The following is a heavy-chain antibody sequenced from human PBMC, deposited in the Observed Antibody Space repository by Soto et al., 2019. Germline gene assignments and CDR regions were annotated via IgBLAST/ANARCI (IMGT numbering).Heavy chain of an antibody. Sequence: QVQLVESGGGVVQGGGSLRLSCAASGFTLSGYPMHWVRKAPGKGLECVAISAKDASSEHYADSVKGRFTISIDNSENTLYLQMNSLRAEDTALYYCARDGSANWYFDWYFDLWGRGTVGTVSS. CDR1: GFTLSGYP. CDR3: ARDGSANWYFDWYFDL. V-gene: IGHV3-30-3*01. CDR2: SAKDASSE. J-gene: IGHJ2*01. D-gene: IGHD2-2*01.